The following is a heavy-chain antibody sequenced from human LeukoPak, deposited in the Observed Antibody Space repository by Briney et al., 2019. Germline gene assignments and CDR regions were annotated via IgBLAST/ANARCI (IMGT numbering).Heavy chain of an antibody. D-gene: IGHD3-22*01. CDR2: ISYDGSNK. CDR3: AKDGDSSGYRPFFDY. V-gene: IGHV3-30*18. Sequence: GRSLRLSCAASGFTFSSYGMHWVRQAPGKGLEWVAVISYDGSNKYYADSVKGRFTISRDNSKNTLYLQMNSLRAEDTAVYYCAKDGDSSGYRPFFDYWGQGTLVTVSS. J-gene: IGHJ4*02. CDR1: GFTFSSYG.